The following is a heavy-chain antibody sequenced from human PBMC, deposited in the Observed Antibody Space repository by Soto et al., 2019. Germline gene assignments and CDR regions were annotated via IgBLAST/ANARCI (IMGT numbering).Heavy chain of an antibody. V-gene: IGHV5-51*01. CDR2: IYPGDSDT. CDR1: GYSFTSYW. CDR3: ARTVTTDLSYYYYYMDV. Sequence: GESLKISCKGSGYSFTSYWIGWVRQMPGKGLGWMGIIYPGDSDTRYSPSFQGQVTISADKSISTAYLQWSSLKASDTAMYYCARTVTTDLSYYYYYMDVWGKGTTVTVSS. J-gene: IGHJ6*03. D-gene: IGHD4-4*01.